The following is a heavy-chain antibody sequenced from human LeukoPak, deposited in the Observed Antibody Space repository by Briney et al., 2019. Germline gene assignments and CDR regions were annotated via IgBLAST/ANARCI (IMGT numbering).Heavy chain of an antibody. CDR2: ISGSGGST. CDR3: ARDRSSWYISGEFEAFDI. J-gene: IGHJ3*02. D-gene: IGHD6-13*01. V-gene: IGHV3-23*01. CDR1: AFTFSSYA. Sequence: GGSLRLSCAASAFTFSSYAMSWVRQAPGKGLEWVSAISGSGGSTYYADSVKGRFTISRDNSKNTLYLQMNSLRAEDTAVYYCARDRSSWYISGEFEAFDIWGQGTMVTVSS.